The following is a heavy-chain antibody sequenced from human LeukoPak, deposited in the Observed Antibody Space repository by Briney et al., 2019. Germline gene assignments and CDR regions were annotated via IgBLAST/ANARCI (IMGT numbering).Heavy chain of an antibody. D-gene: IGHD3-10*01. CDR2: ISIGGTI. Sequence: GGSLRLSCAASGFTLSGYSMNWVRQAPGKGLEWVSHISIGGTIYYADSVKGRFTISRDNARNSLYLQVNSLRVEDTAVYYCARGRIGSGSLHYFDNWGQGTLVTVSS. V-gene: IGHV3-48*01. CDR3: ARGRIGSGSLHYFDN. J-gene: IGHJ4*02. CDR1: GFTLSGYS.